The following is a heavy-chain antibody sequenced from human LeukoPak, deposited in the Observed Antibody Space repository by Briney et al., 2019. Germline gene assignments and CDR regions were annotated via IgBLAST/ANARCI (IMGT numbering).Heavy chain of an antibody. CDR3: ARDHGSSYFDY. Sequence: ASVKVSCKTSGYTFTSYDINWVRQATGQGLEWLGWMSPNNGDAGYAQKFQGRVTMTRDTSTNTAYMELSALTSEDTAVYYCARDHGSSYFDYWGQGTLVTVSS. V-gene: IGHV1-8*01. CDR2: MSPNNGDA. D-gene: IGHD1-26*01. J-gene: IGHJ4*02. CDR1: GYTFTSYD.